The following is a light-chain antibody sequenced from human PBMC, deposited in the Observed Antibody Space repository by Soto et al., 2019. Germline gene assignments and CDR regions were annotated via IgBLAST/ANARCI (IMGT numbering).Light chain of an antibody. V-gene: IGKV3-20*01. CDR3: QQYGNSLT. J-gene: IGKJ4*01. CDR1: QSVSSNY. CDR2: GAS. Sequence: EIVLTQSPGTLSLSPGERVTLACRASQSVSSNYLAWYQQKPGQAPRLLIYGASRRATDIPARFSGSGSGTDFTLTISRLAPEDFAVYYCQQYGNSLTFGGGTKVEIK.